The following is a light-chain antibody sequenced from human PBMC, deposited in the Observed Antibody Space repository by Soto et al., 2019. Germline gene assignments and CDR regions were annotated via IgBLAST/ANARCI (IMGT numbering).Light chain of an antibody. CDR2: AAS. CDR3: QQSNSFPPT. Sequence: DIQMTQSPSSVSASVGDRVTITCRASQDLGSWLAWYQQKPGRAPKLLIYAASSLQGGVPSRFSGSGSGTDFTLTISSLQPEDFATYYCQQSNSFPPTFGGGTTVEIK. CDR1: QDLGSW. J-gene: IGKJ4*01. V-gene: IGKV1D-12*01.